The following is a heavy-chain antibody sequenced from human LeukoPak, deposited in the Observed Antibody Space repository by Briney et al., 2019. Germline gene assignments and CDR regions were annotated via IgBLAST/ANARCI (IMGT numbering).Heavy chain of an antibody. V-gene: IGHV3-30*02. CDR2: IRYDGSIK. CDR3: AKVSPINPSGYLDY. J-gene: IGHJ4*02. CDR1: GFTISSFG. Sequence: GGSLRLSCAASGFTISSFGMHWVRQAPGKGLDWVAFIRYDGSIKDYADSVKGRFTISRDNSKNTLYLQMNSLRAEDTAIYYCAKVSPINPSGYLDYWGQGTLVTVSS. D-gene: IGHD3-3*01.